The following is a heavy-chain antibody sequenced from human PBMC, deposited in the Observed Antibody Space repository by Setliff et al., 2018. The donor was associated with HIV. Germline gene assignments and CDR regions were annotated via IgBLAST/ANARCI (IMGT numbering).Heavy chain of an antibody. CDR2: ISSSSSYT. CDR1: GFTFSSYS. CDR3: ARDRYGGSSTDY. J-gene: IGHJ4*02. Sequence: GSLRLSCAASGFTFSSYSMNWVRQAPGKGLEWVSYISSSSSYTHYADSVRGRFTISRDNVKNSLYLQMNSLRAEDTAVYYCARDRYGGSSTDYWGQGTLVTVSS. V-gene: IGHV3-21*01. D-gene: IGHD1-26*01.